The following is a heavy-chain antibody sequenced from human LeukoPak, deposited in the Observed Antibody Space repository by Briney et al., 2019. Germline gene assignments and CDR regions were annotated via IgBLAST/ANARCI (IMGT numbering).Heavy chain of an antibody. CDR3: TTNRVAAAGDD. D-gene: IGHD6-13*01. CDR1: GLTFSSYW. V-gene: IGHV3-7*01. CDR2: IRPDGSGT. J-gene: IGHJ1*01. Sequence: GGSLRLSCAASGLTFSSYWMTWVRQAPGKGLEWVANIRPDGSGTYYVDSVKGRFIVSRDNAKNSLYLQMNSLRTDDTAVYYCTTNRVAAAGDDWDQGTLVTVSS.